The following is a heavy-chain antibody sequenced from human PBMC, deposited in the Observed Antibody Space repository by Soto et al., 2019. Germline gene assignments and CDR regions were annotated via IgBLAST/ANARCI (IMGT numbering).Heavy chain of an antibody. CDR2: IYWSSGGV. D-gene: IGHD2-21*01. J-gene: IGHJ4*02. Sequence: EVKMVESGGGLVQPGGSLRLTCIASGFTLNDRAMHWVRQAPGRGLEWVSGIYWSSGGVGYADSVKGRFTVSRDNAKNSLYLQMNNLRPEDTAFYYCVKDIFPGGAGDWGQGILVTVSS. V-gene: IGHV3-9*01. CDR3: VKDIFPGGAGD. CDR1: GFTLNDRA.